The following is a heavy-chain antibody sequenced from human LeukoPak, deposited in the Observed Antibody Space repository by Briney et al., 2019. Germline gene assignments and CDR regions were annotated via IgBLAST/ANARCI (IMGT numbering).Heavy chain of an antibody. Sequence: GASVKVSCKASGCPFTNYAYHWVRQAPGQGLEWLGWINAGNDDTKYLQKFQGRVTITRDTSASTAYMELSSLTSDDTSVYYCARERWNCRDVCHSVYYYTLDVWGQGTTVTVSS. CDR3: ARERWNCRDVCHSVYYYTLDV. J-gene: IGHJ6*02. V-gene: IGHV1-3*01. CDR2: INAGNDDT. D-gene: IGHD2-21*01. CDR1: GCPFTNYA.